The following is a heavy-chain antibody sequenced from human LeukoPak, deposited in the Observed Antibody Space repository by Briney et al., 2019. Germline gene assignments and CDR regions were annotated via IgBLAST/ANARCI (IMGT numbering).Heavy chain of an antibody. V-gene: IGHV3-48*03. CDR1: GFTFSSYE. Sequence: GGSLRLSCAASGFTFSSYEMNWVRQAPGKGLEWVSYISSSGSTIYYADSVKGRFTISRDNAKNSLYLQMNSLTAEDTAVYYCAREGSVTNDYWGQGSLVTVSS. CDR3: AREGSVTNDY. J-gene: IGHJ4*02. CDR2: ISSSGSTI. D-gene: IGHD4-17*01.